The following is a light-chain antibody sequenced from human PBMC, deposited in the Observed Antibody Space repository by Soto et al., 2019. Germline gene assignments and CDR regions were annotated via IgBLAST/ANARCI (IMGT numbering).Light chain of an antibody. CDR2: EDD. CDR1: SSDDGSYNL. CDR3: YSYAGSSTSV. Sequence: QSVLTQPASVSGSPGQSITISCTGTSSDDGSYNLVSWYQQYPGKAPKLMIYEDDERPSGVSNRFSGSKSGNTASLTISGLQAEDEADYYCYSYAGSSTSVFGGGTKLTVL. V-gene: IGLV2-23*01. J-gene: IGLJ2*01.